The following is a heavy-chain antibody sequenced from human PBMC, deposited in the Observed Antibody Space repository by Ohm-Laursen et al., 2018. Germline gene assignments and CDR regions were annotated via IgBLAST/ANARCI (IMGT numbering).Heavy chain of an antibody. J-gene: IGHJ4*02. Sequence: GSLRLSCAASGFTFSSYWMSWVRQTPGKGLEWVANIKQDGSEKYYVDSVKGRFTISRDNSKNTLYLQMSSLRAEDTAVYYCAKDARNYVWGSFGSWGQGTLVTVSS. D-gene: IGHD3-16*01. CDR1: GFTFSSYW. CDR2: IKQDGSEK. CDR3: AKDARNYVWGSFGS. V-gene: IGHV3-7*03.